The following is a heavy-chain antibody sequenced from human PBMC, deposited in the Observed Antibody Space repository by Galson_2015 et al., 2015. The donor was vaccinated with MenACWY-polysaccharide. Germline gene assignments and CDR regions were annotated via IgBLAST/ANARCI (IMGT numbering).Heavy chain of an antibody. Sequence: SLRLSCAASGFTFSTYWMHWVRQAPGKRLVWVSHINSDGSSTRYADSVKGRFTISRDHSKNTLYLQMNSLRAEDTAVYYCAKAKYSSSWFGPNFDSWGQGTLVTITS. J-gene: IGHJ4*02. CDR1: GFTFSTYW. CDR2: INSDGSST. V-gene: IGHV3-74*01. D-gene: IGHD6-13*01. CDR3: AKAKYSSSWFGPNFDS.